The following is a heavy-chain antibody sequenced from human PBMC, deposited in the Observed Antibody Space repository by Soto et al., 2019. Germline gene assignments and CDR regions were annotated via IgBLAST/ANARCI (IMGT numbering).Heavy chain of an antibody. Sequence: SVKVSCKASGGTFSSYAISWERQAPGQGLEWMGGIIPIFGTANYAQKFQGRVTITADESTSTAYMELSSLRSEDTAVYYCAGNYDILTGQYYFDYWGQGTLVTVSS. CDR3: AGNYDILTGQYYFDY. CDR2: IIPIFGTA. V-gene: IGHV1-69*13. D-gene: IGHD3-9*01. CDR1: GGTFSSYA. J-gene: IGHJ4*02.